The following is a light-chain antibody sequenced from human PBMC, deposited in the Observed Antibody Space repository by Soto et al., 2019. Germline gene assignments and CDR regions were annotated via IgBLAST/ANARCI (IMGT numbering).Light chain of an antibody. J-gene: IGKJ2*02. CDR1: HSILSTSSQKNH. Sequence: DIVMTQSPDSLAVSLGERPTINCKSIHSILSTSSQKNHLAWYHQKPGQPPKLVSYWAFTRESGVPDRFRGRGSGTDFTLTITSLQPADVGLYFCQQFFSLPSTFGQGTKLEI. CDR2: WAF. CDR3: QQFFSLPST. V-gene: IGKV4-1*01.